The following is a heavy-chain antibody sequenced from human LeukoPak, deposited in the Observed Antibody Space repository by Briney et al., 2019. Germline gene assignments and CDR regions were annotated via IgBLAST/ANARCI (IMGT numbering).Heavy chain of an antibody. D-gene: IGHD1-7*01. Sequence: SETLSLTCTVSGFSISSGHYWGWVRQPPGAGLEWIGSVYQSGTTYYNPSLKSRVTTSVDMSKNQFSLKLSSVTAADTAVYYCARARLELSRWFDPWGQGTLVTVSS. CDR1: GFSISSGHY. CDR2: VYQSGTT. J-gene: IGHJ5*02. CDR3: ARARLELSRWFDP. V-gene: IGHV4-38-2*02.